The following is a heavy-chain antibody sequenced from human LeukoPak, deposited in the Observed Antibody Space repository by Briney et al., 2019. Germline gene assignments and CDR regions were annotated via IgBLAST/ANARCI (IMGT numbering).Heavy chain of an antibody. Sequence: GGSLRLSCAASGFTFSSYAMSWVRQAPGKGLEWVSATSGSGGSTYYADSVKGRFTISRDNSKNTLYLQMNSLRAEDTAVYYCAKDYYDSSGYPPGAFDIWGQGTMVTVSS. V-gene: IGHV3-23*01. D-gene: IGHD3-22*01. CDR3: AKDYYDSSGYPPGAFDI. J-gene: IGHJ3*02. CDR2: TSGSGGST. CDR1: GFTFSSYA.